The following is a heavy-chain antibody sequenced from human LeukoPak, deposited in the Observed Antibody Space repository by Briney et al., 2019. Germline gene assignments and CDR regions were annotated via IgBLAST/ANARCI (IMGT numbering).Heavy chain of an antibody. D-gene: IGHD3-3*01. V-gene: IGHV1-69*04. CDR1: GGTFSSYA. CDR2: IIPILGIA. CDR3: ARGLDGDYDFWSGSIFYGMDV. Sequence: SVKVSCKASGGTFSSYAISWVRQAPGQGLEWMGRIIPILGIANYAQKFQGRVTITADKSTSTAYMELSSLRSEDTAVYYCARGLDGDYDFWSGSIFYGMDVWGQGTTVTVSS. J-gene: IGHJ6*02.